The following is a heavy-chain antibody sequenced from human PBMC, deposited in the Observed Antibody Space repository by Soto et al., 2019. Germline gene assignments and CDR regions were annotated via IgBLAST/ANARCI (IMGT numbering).Heavy chain of an antibody. V-gene: IGHV1-18*01. CDR2: INAYNGNT. CDR1: GYTFTNYG. J-gene: IGHJ4*02. CDR3: ARDQAMAQFDY. D-gene: IGHD5-18*01. Sequence: QVQLVQSGAEVKKPGASVKVSCKASGYTFTNYGISWVRQAPGQGLEWMGWINAYNGNTKYAQKPQXXVTMTTDTSTSTAYMELRSLRSDDTAVYYCARDQAMAQFDYWGQGTLVTVSS.